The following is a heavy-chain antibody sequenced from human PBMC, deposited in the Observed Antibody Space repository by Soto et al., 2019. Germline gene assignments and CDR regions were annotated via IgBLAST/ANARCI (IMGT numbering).Heavy chain of an antibody. Sequence: ASVKVSCKGFGYSFMKYGINWVRQAPGQGLEWVGWISPYSGYTHSAQKFHGRLTLTTDTAASTAYMELRILRSADTALYYCAREASVLIPAAQPSRFDSCGQGTLVTASS. J-gene: IGHJ4*02. CDR1: GYSFMKYG. V-gene: IGHV1-18*01. D-gene: IGHD2-2*01. CDR2: ISPYSGYT. CDR3: AREASVLIPAAQPSRFDS.